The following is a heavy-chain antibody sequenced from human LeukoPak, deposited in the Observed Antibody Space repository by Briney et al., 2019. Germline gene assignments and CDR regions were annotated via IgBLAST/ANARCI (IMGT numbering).Heavy chain of an antibody. V-gene: IGHV4-34*01. Sequence: GSLRLSCAASGFTFSSYAMSWVRQAPGKGLEWIGEINHSGSTNYNPSLKSRVTISVDTSKNQFSLRLNSVTAADTAVYYCARASAYSSSSGVNYWDQGTLVTVSS. D-gene: IGHD6-6*01. CDR1: GFTFSSYA. CDR3: ARASAYSSSSGVNY. J-gene: IGHJ4*02. CDR2: INHSGST.